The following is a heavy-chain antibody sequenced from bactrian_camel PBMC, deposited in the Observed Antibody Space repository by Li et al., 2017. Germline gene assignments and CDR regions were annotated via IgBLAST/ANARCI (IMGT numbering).Heavy chain of an antibody. J-gene: IGHJ4*01. V-gene: IGHV3S55*01. D-gene: IGHD2*01. CDR3: QTHCRSILY. Sequence: VQLVESGGGSVQAGGSLRLSCAVSGYTSCNVMNWWRQAPGKEREFVSGIRSGGITSYTDSVKGRFSISQDKSKNTLYLQMNSLKPEDTAMYYCQTHCRSILYWGQGTQVTVS. CDR2: IRSGGIT. CDR1: GYTSCNV.